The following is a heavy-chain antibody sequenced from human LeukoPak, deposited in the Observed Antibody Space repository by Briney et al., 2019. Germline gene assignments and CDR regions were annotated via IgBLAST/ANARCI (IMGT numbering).Heavy chain of an antibody. V-gene: IGHV1-2*02. D-gene: IGHD1-26*01. Sequence: ASVKVSCKASGYTFTGYYMHWVRQAPGQGLEWMGWINPNSGGTNYAQKFQGRVTMTRDTSISTAYMELSRLRSDDTAVYYCARKRRGFHSEAWFDPWGQGTLVTVSS. J-gene: IGHJ5*02. CDR2: INPNSGGT. CDR3: ARKRRGFHSEAWFDP. CDR1: GYTFTGYY.